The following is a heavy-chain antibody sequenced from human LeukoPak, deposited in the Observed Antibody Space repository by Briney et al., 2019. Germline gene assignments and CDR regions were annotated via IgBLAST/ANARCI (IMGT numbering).Heavy chain of an antibody. V-gene: IGHV4-4*07. CDR2: IYTSGST. CDR1: GGSISSYY. J-gene: IGHJ4*02. D-gene: IGHD6-13*01. Sequence: SETQSLTCTVSGGSISSYYWSWIRQPAGKGLEWIGRIYTSGSTNYNPSLKSRVTISVDKSKNQFSLKLSSVTAADTAVYYCAGDYSSSWSRGFDYWGQGTLVTVSS. CDR3: AGDYSSSWSRGFDY.